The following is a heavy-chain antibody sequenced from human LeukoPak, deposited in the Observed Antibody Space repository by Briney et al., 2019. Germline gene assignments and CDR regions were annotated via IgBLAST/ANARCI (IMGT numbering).Heavy chain of an antibody. D-gene: IGHD3-22*01. V-gene: IGHV1-2*02. J-gene: IGHJ6*02. CDR3: ARVGYYYDSSGYQRPYYYYGMDV. CDR1: GYTFTGYY. Sequence: GASVKVSCKASGYTFTGYYMHWVRQAPGQGLEWMGWINPNSGGTNYAQKFQGRVTMTRDTSISTAYMELSRLRSDDTAVYYCARVGYYYDSSGYQRPYYYYGMDVWGQGTTVTVSS. CDR2: INPNSGGT.